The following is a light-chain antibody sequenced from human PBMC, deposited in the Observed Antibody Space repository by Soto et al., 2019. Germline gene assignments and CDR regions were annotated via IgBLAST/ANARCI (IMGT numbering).Light chain of an antibody. J-gene: IGKJ1*01. Sequence: DIQMTQSPSSLSASVGDRVTITCRASQSISSFLNWYQQKPGKAPRLLIYDASSLQSGVPSRFSASGSGTDFTLTISSLQPEDFATYSCQQSYSTPETFGQGTKVEI. CDR3: QQSYSTPET. V-gene: IGKV1-39*01. CDR1: QSISSF. CDR2: DAS.